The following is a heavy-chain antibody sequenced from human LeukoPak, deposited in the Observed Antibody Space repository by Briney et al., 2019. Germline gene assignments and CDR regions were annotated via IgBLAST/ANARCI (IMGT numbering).Heavy chain of an antibody. V-gene: IGHV1-2*02. CDR3: AREIPGFDY. CDR1: GYTFTNYE. J-gene: IGHJ4*02. D-gene: IGHD2-21*01. CDR2: INPNSGGT. Sequence: ASVKVSCKASGYTFTNYEIHWVRQAPGQGLEWMGWINPNSGGTNYAQKFQGRVTMTRDTSISTAYMDLSRLRSDDTAVYYCAREIPGFDYWAQGPLSTVSS.